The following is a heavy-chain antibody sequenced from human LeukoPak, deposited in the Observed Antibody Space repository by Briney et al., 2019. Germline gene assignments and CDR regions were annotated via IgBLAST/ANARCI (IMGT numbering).Heavy chain of an antibody. CDR2: ITNNGRKT. J-gene: IGHJ4*02. CDR1: GFTFSDYF. V-gene: IGHV3-11*04. Sequence: GGSLRLSCAASGFTFSDYFMGWVRQAPGKGLEWVSYITNNGRKTYYADSMKGRFTISRDNAKNSLFLQMNSLTADDTALYYCARERTTIVSGTTIGAYWGQGTLVTVSS. CDR3: ARERTTIVSGTTIGAY. D-gene: IGHD2/OR15-2a*01.